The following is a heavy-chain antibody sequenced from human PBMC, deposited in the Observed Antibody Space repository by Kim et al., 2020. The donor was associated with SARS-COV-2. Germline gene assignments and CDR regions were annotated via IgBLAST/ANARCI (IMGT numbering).Heavy chain of an antibody. CDR1: GGSISSYY. D-gene: IGHD6-13*01. Sequence: SETLSLTCTVSGGSISSYYWSWIRQPPGKGLEWIGYIYYSGSTNYNPSLKSRVTISVDTSKNQFSLKLSSVTAADTAVYYCARELPPSSSWYSLFVDAFDIWGQGTMVTVSS. CDR3: ARELPPSSSWYSLFVDAFDI. V-gene: IGHV4-59*01. CDR2: IYYSGST. J-gene: IGHJ3*02.